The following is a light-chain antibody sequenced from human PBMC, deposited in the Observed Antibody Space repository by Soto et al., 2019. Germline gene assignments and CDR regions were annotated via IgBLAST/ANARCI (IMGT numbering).Light chain of an antibody. Sequence: DIQMTQSPCSLSASVGDRVTITCRASQTISFYLNWYQQKPGKAPKLLIYAASNLQSGVPSRFSASGSGTEFTLTLNSLQPEDFATYYCQQAYSTPWTFGQGTKVEIK. CDR1: QTISFY. CDR2: AAS. J-gene: IGKJ1*01. CDR3: QQAYSTPWT. V-gene: IGKV1-39*01.